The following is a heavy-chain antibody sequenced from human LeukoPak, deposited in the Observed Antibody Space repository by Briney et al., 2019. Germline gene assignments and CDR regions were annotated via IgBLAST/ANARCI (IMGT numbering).Heavy chain of an antibody. J-gene: IGHJ5*02. Sequence: SETLSPTCTVSGYSISSGYYWGWIRQPPGKGLEWIGSIYHSGSTYYNPSLKSRVTISVDTSKHQFSLKLSSVTAADTAVYYCAREVKGLDYGLDPWGQGTLVTVSS. CDR2: IYHSGST. D-gene: IGHD4/OR15-4a*01. CDR1: GYSISSGYY. CDR3: AREVKGLDYGLDP. V-gene: IGHV4-38-2*02.